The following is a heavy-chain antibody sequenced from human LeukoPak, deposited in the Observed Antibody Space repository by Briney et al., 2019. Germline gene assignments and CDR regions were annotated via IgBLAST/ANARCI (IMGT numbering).Heavy chain of an antibody. D-gene: IGHD3-16*02. Sequence: PPGTLCLSCAVSGVSIGTSAFYWNWIRPHPGKGLGWIGFISDSGSTLYNPSLKSRVTISSDTSKDQFSLKLTSVTAADMAVYYCARGRYSYGWNDSWGQGTLVIVSS. CDR1: GVSIGTSAFY. CDR3: ARGRYSYGWNDS. J-gene: IGHJ5*01. V-gene: IGHV4-31*02. CDR2: ISDSGST.